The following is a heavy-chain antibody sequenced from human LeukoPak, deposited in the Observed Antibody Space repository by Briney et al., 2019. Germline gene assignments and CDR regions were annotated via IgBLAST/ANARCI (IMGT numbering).Heavy chain of an antibody. D-gene: IGHD2-8*01. CDR2: INHSGST. Sequence: SETLSLTCAVWVGSFRGYYWSWIGQPPGKWLVWIGEINHSGSTNYNPPLKSRVTISVETSKTQFSLTLSSVTAADTAVYYCARPVYDGLRKNSFGYWGPGTLVTVSS. CDR3: ARPVYDGLRKNSFGY. J-gene: IGHJ4*02. V-gene: IGHV4-34*01. CDR1: VGSFRGYY.